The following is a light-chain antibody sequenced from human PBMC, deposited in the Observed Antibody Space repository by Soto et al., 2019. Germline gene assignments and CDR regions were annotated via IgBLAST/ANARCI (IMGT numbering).Light chain of an antibody. CDR3: SSYAGSNKSV. CDR2: EVS. Sequence: QSVLTQPPSASGSPGQSVTISCTGTSRDVGGYNYVSWYQQYPGKAPKLMIYEVSKRPSGVPDRFSGSKSGNTASLTVSWLQAEDEADYYCSSYAGSNKSVFGTGTKVTAL. CDR1: SRDVGGYNY. J-gene: IGLJ1*01. V-gene: IGLV2-8*01.